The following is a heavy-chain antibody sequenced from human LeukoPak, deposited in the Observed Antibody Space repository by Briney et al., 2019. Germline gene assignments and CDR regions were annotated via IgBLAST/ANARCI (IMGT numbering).Heavy chain of an antibody. D-gene: IGHD2-2*01. Sequence: GESLKISCKGSGYRFTSYWIGWVRQMPGKGLEWMGIIHPGDSDTTYSPSFQGQVTISADKSISTAYLQWSGLKASDTAMYHCARFTWGIVVVPAAQNWFDPWGQGTLVTVSS. CDR2: IHPGDSDT. CDR3: ARFTWGIVVVPAAQNWFDP. V-gene: IGHV5-51*01. J-gene: IGHJ5*02. CDR1: GYRFTSYW.